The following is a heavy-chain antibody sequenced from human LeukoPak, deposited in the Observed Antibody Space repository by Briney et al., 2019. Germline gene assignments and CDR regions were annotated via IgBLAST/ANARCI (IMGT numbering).Heavy chain of an antibody. CDR1: GFTFSSYA. D-gene: IGHD4-11*01. CDR2: ISYDGGNK. CDR3: AKDFLTVTTHSYYFDY. Sequence: PGGSLRLSCAASGFTFSSYAMHWVRQAPGKGLEWVAVISYDGGNKYYADSVKGRFTISRDNSKNTLYLQMNSLRAEDTAVYYCAKDFLTVTTHSYYFDYWGQGTLVTVSS. V-gene: IGHV3-30-3*01. J-gene: IGHJ4*02.